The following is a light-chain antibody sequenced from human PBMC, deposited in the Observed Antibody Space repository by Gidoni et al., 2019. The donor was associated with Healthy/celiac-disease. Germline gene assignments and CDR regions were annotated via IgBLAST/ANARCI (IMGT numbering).Light chain of an antibody. CDR2: DAS. J-gene: IGKJ4*01. Sequence: EIVLTQSPATLSLSPRERATLSCRARQSVSSYLAWYQQKPGQAPRLLIYDASNRATGIPARFSGSGSGTDFTLTISSLEPEDVAVYYCQQRSNLPLTFGGGTKVEIK. V-gene: IGKV3-11*01. CDR1: QSVSSY. CDR3: QQRSNLPLT.